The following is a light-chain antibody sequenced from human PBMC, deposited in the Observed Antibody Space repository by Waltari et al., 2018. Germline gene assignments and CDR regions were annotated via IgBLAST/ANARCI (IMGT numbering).Light chain of an antibody. CDR2: AAS. Sequence: DIQMTQSPSSLSASVGDRVTITCRASQSISTFVNWDQQKPGKAPELLIYAASSLQTGVPSRFSGSGSGTDFTLTISGLQPEDLAAYYCQLSHRTPPTFGQGTKVEIK. V-gene: IGKV1-39*01. J-gene: IGKJ1*01. CDR3: QLSHRTPPT. CDR1: QSISTF.